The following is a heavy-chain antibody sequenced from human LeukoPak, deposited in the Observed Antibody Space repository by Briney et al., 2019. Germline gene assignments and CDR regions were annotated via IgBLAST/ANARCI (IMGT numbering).Heavy chain of an antibody. CDR3: ARASHTGYCSGDICYVDFDY. D-gene: IGHD2-15*01. Sequence: SETLSLTCTVSGYSISNGYYWGWIRQPPGKGLEWIGSIYHNGNSYYKSSLKSRVTISVDMSKNQFSLKLTSVSAADTAVYYCARASHTGYCSGDICYVDFDYWGQGTLVTVSS. J-gene: IGHJ4*02. V-gene: IGHV4-38-2*02. CDR2: IYHNGNS. CDR1: GYSISNGYY.